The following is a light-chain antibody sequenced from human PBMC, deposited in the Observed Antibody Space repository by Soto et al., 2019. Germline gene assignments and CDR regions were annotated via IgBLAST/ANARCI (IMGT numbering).Light chain of an antibody. V-gene: IGKV1-39*01. CDR1: QSISSY. J-gene: IGKJ2*01. CDR3: QQSYSTPYT. CDR2: AAS. Sequence: DIPMTQSPSSLSASVGDRVTITSRASQSISSYLNWYQQKPGKAPKLLIYAASSLQSGVPSRFSGSGSGTDFTLTISSLQPEDFATYYCQQSYSTPYTFGQGTKLEI.